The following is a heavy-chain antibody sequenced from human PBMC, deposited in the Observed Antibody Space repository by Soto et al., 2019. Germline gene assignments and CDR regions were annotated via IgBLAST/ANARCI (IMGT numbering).Heavy chain of an antibody. J-gene: IGHJ4*02. V-gene: IGHV4-39*01. CDR2: VYYSGST. CDR1: GGATNSRSDY. Sequence: SETLSLTCTVSGGATNSRSDYWGWIRQPPGRGLEWIGSVYYSGSTHDNPSLQSRVSISVDTSRNQFSLNLISVTAADTAVYFCARQPRGPGYGERGLYFDHWGQGTLVTVSS. CDR3: ARQPRGPGYGERGLYFDH. D-gene: IGHD3-16*01.